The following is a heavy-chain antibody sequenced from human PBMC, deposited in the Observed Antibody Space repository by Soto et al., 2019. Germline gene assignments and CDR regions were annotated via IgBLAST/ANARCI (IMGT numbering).Heavy chain of an antibody. D-gene: IGHD4-17*01. V-gene: IGHV3-33*01. CDR3: AREDYGDSHDC. Sequence: QVQLVESGGGVVQPGRSLRLSCAASGFTFSNYGMHWVRQAPGKGLEWVAVIWYDGSNKYYADSVKGRFTISRDNSKNTLYLQMTSLRAEDTAVYYCAREDYGDSHDCWGQGTLVTVSS. J-gene: IGHJ4*02. CDR2: IWYDGSNK. CDR1: GFTFSNYG.